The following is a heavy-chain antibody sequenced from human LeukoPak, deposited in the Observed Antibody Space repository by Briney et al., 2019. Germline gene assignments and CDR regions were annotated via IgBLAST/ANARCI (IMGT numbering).Heavy chain of an antibody. V-gene: IGHV3-30-3*01. Sequence: PGGSLRLSCAASGFTFSSYAMHWVRQAPGKGLEWVAVISYDGSNKYYADSVKGRFTISRDNSKNTLNLQMNSLRAEDTAVYYCARDALNGVERFDYWGQGTLVTVSS. CDR3: ARDALNGVERFDY. J-gene: IGHJ4*02. CDR2: ISYDGSNK. D-gene: IGHD4-17*01. CDR1: GFTFSSYA.